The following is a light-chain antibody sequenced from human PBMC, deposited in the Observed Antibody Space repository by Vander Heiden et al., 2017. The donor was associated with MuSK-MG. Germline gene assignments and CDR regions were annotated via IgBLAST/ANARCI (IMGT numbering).Light chain of an antibody. J-gene: IGKJ2*01. CDR3: QQYNNWPPA. Sequence: IVMTQPPATLPVSPGERATLSCRASQSVSSNLAWYQQKPGQAPGLLIYGASTRATGIPARFSGSGSGTEFTLTISSLQSEDFAVYYCQQYNNWPPAFGQGTKLGIK. V-gene: IGKV3-15*01. CDR2: GAS. CDR1: QSVSSN.